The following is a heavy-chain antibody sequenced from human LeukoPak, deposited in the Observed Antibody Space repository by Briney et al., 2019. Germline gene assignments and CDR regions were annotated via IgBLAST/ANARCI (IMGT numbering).Heavy chain of an antibody. Sequence: ASVKVSCKASGYTFTSYYMHWVRQAPGQGLEWMGIINPSGGSTSYAQEFQGRVTMTRDTSTSTVYMELSSLRSEDTAVYYCARARGVRGVIDYGMDVWGRGTTVTVSS. CDR2: INPSGGST. J-gene: IGHJ6*02. D-gene: IGHD3-10*01. CDR1: GYTFTSYY. CDR3: ARARGVRGVIDYGMDV. V-gene: IGHV1-46*01.